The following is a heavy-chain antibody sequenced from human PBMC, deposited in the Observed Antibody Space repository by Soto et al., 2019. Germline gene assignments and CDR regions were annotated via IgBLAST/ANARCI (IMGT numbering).Heavy chain of an antibody. V-gene: IGHV2-5*01. D-gene: IGHD3-22*01. CDR3: VHRPGDDSEPH. Sequence: QITLKESGPTLVRPTQTLTLTCTFPGFSLTTSGVGVGWIRQPPGKALQWLALNYWNDDKRYSPSLKSRLTITKDTSKNQVVLTVTNMDPVDTATYDWVHRPGDDSEPHWGQGTLVTVSS. J-gene: IGHJ4*02. CDR1: GFSLTTSGVG. CDR2: NYWNDDK.